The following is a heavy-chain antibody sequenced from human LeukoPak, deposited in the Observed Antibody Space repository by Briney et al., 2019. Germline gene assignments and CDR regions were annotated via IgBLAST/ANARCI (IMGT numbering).Heavy chain of an antibody. CDR3: AREGGKYDSRGYYQAYDAFDI. J-gene: IGHJ3*02. CDR1: GVSISTSIW. D-gene: IGHD3-22*01. V-gene: IGHV4-4*02. Sequence: TSETLSLTCAVSGVSISTSIWWSWVRQPPGKGLEWIGEIFHSGSTNYNPSLKSRLTISVDKSKNQFSLNLNSVTAADTAVYHCAREGGKYDSRGYYQAYDAFDIWGQGTMVTVSS. CDR2: IFHSGST.